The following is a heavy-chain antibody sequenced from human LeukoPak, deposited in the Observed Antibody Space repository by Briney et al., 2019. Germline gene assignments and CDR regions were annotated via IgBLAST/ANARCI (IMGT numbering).Heavy chain of an antibody. V-gene: IGHV1-2*02. CDR3: AISSSSWYELNWFDP. Sequence: ASVKVSCKASGYTFTGYYMHWVRQAPGQGLEWMGWINPNSGGTNYAQKFQGRVTMTRDTSISTAYMELSRLRSDDTAVYYCAISSSSWYELNWFDPWGQGTPVTVSS. J-gene: IGHJ5*02. CDR2: INPNSGGT. D-gene: IGHD6-13*01. CDR1: GYTFTGYY.